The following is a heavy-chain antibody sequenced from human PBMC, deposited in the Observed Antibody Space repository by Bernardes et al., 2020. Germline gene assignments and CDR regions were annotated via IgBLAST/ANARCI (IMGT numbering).Heavy chain of an antibody. CDR2: IYPSDSNI. Sequence: GESLKISCQGSGYNFATYWIGWVRQMPGQGLEWMGTIYPSDSNIRYSPSFQGQVTIPADESIGTAYLQWSSLKASDTAMYYCARRDYYDGDGYGYWGQGTLVTVSS. D-gene: IGHD3-22*01. J-gene: IGHJ4*02. CDR3: ARRDYYDGDGYGY. V-gene: IGHV5-51*01. CDR1: GYNFATYW.